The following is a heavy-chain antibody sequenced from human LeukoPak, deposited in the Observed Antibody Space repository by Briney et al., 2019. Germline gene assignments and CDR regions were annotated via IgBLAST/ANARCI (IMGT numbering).Heavy chain of an antibody. CDR1: GGSFSAYS. D-gene: IGHD5-24*01. V-gene: IGHV4-34*01. CDR2: INHSGST. Sequence: SETLSLTCSVYGGSFSAYSWSWIRQPPGKGLEWIGEINHSGSTNYNASLKSRLTISVDTSKNQFSLKLSSVTAADTAVYYCARAYIVNTNGDNVYYYMDVWGTGTTVTVSS. J-gene: IGHJ6*03. CDR3: ARAYIVNTNGDNVYYYMDV.